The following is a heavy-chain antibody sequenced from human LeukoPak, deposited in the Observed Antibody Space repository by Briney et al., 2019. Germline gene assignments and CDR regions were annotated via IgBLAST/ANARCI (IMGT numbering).Heavy chain of an antibody. Sequence: GGSLRLSGAASGFTFSSYGMHWVRQAPGKGLEWVAFIRYDGSNKYYADSVKGRFTISRDNSKNTLYLQMNSLRAEDTAVYYCAKLGYCNSTSCYEVGYWGQGTLVTVSS. CDR2: IRYDGSNK. D-gene: IGHD2-2*01. J-gene: IGHJ4*02. V-gene: IGHV3-30*02. CDR3: AKLGYCNSTSCYEVGY. CDR1: GFTFSSYG.